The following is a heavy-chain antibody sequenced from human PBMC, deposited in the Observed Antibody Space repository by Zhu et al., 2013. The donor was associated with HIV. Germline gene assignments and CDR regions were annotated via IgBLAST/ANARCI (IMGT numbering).Heavy chain of an antibody. CDR2: IIPIFGTP. V-gene: IGHV1-69*06. Sequence: QVQLVQSGAEVKKPESSVKVSCKASGGTFGSYAISWVRQAPGQGLEWMGGIIPIFGTPNYAQRFRGRVAITRATSFDTIYLFLSRLRPDDTATYFCARGLTRTLSLNNGRAAFDLWGQGTVLSVST. CDR3: ARGLTRTLSLNNGRAAFDL. J-gene: IGHJ1*01. CDR1: GGTFGSYA. D-gene: IGHD2-15*01.